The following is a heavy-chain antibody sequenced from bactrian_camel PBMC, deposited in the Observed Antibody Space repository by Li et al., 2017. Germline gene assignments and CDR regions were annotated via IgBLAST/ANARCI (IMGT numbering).Heavy chain of an antibody. CDR2: IADSGSP. V-gene: IGHV3S61*01. J-gene: IGHJ6*01. D-gene: IGHD6*01. Sequence: HVQLVESGGGSVQPGGSLRLSCTASGFTSDDSDMGWYRQAPGKEREGVAVIADSGSPGYADSVKGRFTISKDNAKNTLYLQMNSLKPEDTAMYYCAAVRYGVTWYPLFRARSADFGYWGQGTQVTVS. CDR3: AAVRYGVTWYPLFRARSADFGY. CDR1: GFTSDDSD.